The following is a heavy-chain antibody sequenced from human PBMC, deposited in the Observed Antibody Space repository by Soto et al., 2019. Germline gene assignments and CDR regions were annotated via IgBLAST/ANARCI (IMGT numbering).Heavy chain of an antibody. V-gene: IGHV4-39*01. Sequence: SETLSLTCTVSGGSISSSSYYWGWIRQPPGKELEWIGSIYYSGSTYYNPSLKSRVTMSVDTFQSQFSLRLSSVTAADTAVYYCARHCEEYLVDYWGQGALVTVSS. CDR3: ARHCEEYLVDY. J-gene: IGHJ4*02. CDR2: IYYSGST. D-gene: IGHD2-2*01. CDR1: GGSISSSSYY.